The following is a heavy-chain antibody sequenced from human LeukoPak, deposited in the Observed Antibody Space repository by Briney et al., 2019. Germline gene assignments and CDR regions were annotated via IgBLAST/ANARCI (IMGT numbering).Heavy chain of an antibody. CDR3: ARNTGSYYVYTTFDI. CDR1: GFILSSFA. CDR2: ISGSGGST. Sequence: GGSLRLSCAASGFILSSFAMTWVRQAPGKGLEWVSSISGSGGSTDYADSVRGRFTISRDNSRNTLYLQMNSLRAEDTAVYYCARNTGSYYVYTTFDIWGQGTMVTVSS. D-gene: IGHD3-10*02. V-gene: IGHV3-23*01. J-gene: IGHJ3*02.